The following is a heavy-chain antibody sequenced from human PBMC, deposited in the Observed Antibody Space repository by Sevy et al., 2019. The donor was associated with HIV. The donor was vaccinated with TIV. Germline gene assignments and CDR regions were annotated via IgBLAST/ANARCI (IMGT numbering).Heavy chain of an antibody. V-gene: IGHV4-39*01. Sequence: SETLSLTCTVSGGSISSSSYYWGWIRQPPGKGLEWIGSIYYRGSTYYNPSLKSRDTISVDTSKNQFSLKLSSVTAADTAVYYCARLIPQRITIFGVVTAEYFQHWGQGTLVTVSS. J-gene: IGHJ1*01. CDR2: IYYRGST. CDR1: GGSISSSSYY. CDR3: ARLIPQRITIFGVVTAEYFQH. D-gene: IGHD3-3*01.